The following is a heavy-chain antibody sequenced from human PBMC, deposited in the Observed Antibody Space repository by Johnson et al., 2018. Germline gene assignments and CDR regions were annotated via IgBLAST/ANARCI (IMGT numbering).Heavy chain of an antibody. V-gene: IGHV3-53*01. CDR1: GFTVRRKY. CDR3: ARDRSLRFPGDAFDI. Sequence: EVQLVESGGGLIQPGGSXRLSCAASGFTVRRKYMSWVRQAPGTGLEWVSVSYSGGSTYYADSVKGQFTISSDNSKNTPFLQMNTLKAEDTAVYYCARDRSLRFPGDAFDIWCQATMVTVSS. CDR2: SYSGGST. J-gene: IGHJ3*02. D-gene: IGHD3-3*01.